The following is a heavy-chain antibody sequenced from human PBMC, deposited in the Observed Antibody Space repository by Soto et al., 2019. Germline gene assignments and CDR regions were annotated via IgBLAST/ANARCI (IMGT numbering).Heavy chain of an antibody. CDR2: INPNSGGT. Sequence: ASVKVSCKASGYTFTGYYMHWVRQAPGQGLEWMGWINPNSGGTNYAQKFQGWVTMTRDTSISTAYMELSRLRSDDTAVYYCARSTYSSGWYFLSAFDYWGQGTLVTVS. V-gene: IGHV1-2*04. CDR1: GYTFTGYY. J-gene: IGHJ4*02. D-gene: IGHD6-19*01. CDR3: ARSTYSSGWYFLSAFDY.